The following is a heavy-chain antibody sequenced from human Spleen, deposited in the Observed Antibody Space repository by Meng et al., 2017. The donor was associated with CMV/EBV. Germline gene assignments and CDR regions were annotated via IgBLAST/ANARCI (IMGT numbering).Heavy chain of an antibody. CDR3: ARGDRWAGPFDY. D-gene: IGHD6-13*01. V-gene: IGHV1-8*01. J-gene: IGHJ4*02. CDR2: MNPNSGNT. Sequence: ASVKVSCKASGYTFTSYDINWVRQATGQVLEWMGWMNPNSGNTGYAQKFQGRVTMIRNTSISTAYMELNSLKSEDTAVYYCARGDRWAGPFDYWGQGALVTVSS. CDR1: GYTFTSYD.